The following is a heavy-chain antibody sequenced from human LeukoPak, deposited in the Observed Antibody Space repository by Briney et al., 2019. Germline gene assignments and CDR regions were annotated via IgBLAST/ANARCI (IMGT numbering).Heavy chain of an antibody. V-gene: IGHV4-39*07. CDR1: GGSISTSNYY. Sequence: SETLSLTCTVSGGSISTSNYYWGWIRQPPGKGLEWMGNIFYSGSTYYSPSLRSRVTVSVDTSKNQFSLKLSSVTAADTAVYYCARSHGSGSYYNLNDYWGQGNLVTVSS. CDR2: IFYSGST. CDR3: ARSHGSGSYYNLNDY. J-gene: IGHJ4*02. D-gene: IGHD3-10*01.